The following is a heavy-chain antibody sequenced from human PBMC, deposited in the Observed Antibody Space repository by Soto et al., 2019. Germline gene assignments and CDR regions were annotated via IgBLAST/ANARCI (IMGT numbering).Heavy chain of an antibody. CDR3: ARIVVGATVDL. J-gene: IGHJ5*02. CDR1: GDSVSSDRYF. CDR2: ISYTGDT. Sequence: SETLSLTCSVSGDSVSSDRYFWTWIRQPPGKGLEWIAYISYTGDTNYNPSLKSRVTISVDTSRNQFSRTLTSVTAADTAVYFCARIVVGATVDLWGQGSLVTVSS. V-gene: IGHV4-61*01. D-gene: IGHD1-26*01.